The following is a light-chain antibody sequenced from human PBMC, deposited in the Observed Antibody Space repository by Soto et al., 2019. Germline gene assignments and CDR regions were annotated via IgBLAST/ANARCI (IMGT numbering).Light chain of an antibody. CDR3: SSYAGSNNLV. J-gene: IGLJ1*01. Sequence: QSARTQPPSASESPGQSVTISCTGTSSDIAYYKYVSWYQQHPGKAPKLILYEVSEQPSGVPDRFSGSKSGNTASLTVSGLQAEDEALYYCSSYAGSNNLVFGTGTKVTVL. V-gene: IGLV2-8*01. CDR1: SSDIAYYKY. CDR2: EVS.